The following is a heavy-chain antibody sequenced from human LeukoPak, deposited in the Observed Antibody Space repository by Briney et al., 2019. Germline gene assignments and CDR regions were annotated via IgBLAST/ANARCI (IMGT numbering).Heavy chain of an antibody. V-gene: IGHV4-4*07. D-gene: IGHD2-2*01. Sequence: SETLSLTCTVSGGSISSYYWSWIRQPAGKGLEWIGRIYTSGSTNYNPSLKSRVTMSVDTSKNQFSLKLSSVTAADTAVYYCAREIGVVPAAFRKTVRWFDPWGQGTLVTVSS. CDR3: AREIGVVPAAFRKTVRWFDP. CDR2: IYTSGST. J-gene: IGHJ5*02. CDR1: GGSISSYY.